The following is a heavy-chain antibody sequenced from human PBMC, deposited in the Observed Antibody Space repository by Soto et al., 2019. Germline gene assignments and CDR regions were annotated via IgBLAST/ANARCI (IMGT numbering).Heavy chain of an antibody. Sequence: EVQLVESVGGLVQPGGSLRLSCPASGFTFSSYWMSWVRQAPGKGLEWVANIKQDGSEKYYVDSVKGRFTISRDNAKNTLYLQMNSLRAEDTAVYYCARRYSSSRVEQWLVDYYYYYGMDVWGQGTTVTVSS. J-gene: IGHJ6*02. CDR3: ARRYSSSRVEQWLVDYYYYYGMDV. D-gene: IGHD6-19*01. CDR2: IKQDGSEK. V-gene: IGHV3-7*03. CDR1: GFTFSSYW.